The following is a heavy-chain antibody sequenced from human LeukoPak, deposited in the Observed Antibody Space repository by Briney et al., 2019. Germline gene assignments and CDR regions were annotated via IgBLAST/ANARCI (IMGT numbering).Heavy chain of an antibody. Sequence: ASVKVSCKASGYTFTSYGISWVRQAPGHGLEWVGWIRAYNGHTNYAQKLQCRVTMTTDSSTNTGYMELRSLRSDDTAVYYCARYAAAGRTYYFDYWGQGTLVTVSS. CDR2: IRAYNGHT. D-gene: IGHD6-13*01. CDR1: GYTFTSYG. CDR3: ARYAAAGRTYYFDY. J-gene: IGHJ4*02. V-gene: IGHV1-18*01.